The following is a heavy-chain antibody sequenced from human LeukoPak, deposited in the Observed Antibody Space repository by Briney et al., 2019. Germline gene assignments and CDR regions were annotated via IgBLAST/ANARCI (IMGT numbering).Heavy chain of an antibody. J-gene: IGHJ6*02. V-gene: IGHV3-21*01. CDR1: GFTFSDYT. Sequence: GGSLRLSCAASGFTFSDYTMNWVRQAPGKGLEWVASISGGGTYIYYADSVKGRFIISRDNAENSLYLQMNSLRAEDAAVYYCARVLRGSNYYYYGMDVWGQGTTVTVSS. D-gene: IGHD2-8*01. CDR2: ISGGGTYI. CDR3: ARVLRGSNYYYYGMDV.